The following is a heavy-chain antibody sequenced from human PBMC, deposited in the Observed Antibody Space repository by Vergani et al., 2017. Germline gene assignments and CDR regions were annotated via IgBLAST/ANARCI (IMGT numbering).Heavy chain of an antibody. V-gene: IGHV4-34*01. CDR1: DGSFSGYW. Sequence: QVQLQQWGAGLLKSSETLSLTCVIHDGSFSGYWWSWVRQPPGKGLEWIGETNYSGGTNYNPSLKSRVTISGNISQRQFSLKLSSVTAADTAVYYCARGGSRVKFDPWGQGTLVTVSS. CDR3: ARGGSRVKFDP. J-gene: IGHJ5*02. CDR2: TNYSGGT. D-gene: IGHD3-10*01.